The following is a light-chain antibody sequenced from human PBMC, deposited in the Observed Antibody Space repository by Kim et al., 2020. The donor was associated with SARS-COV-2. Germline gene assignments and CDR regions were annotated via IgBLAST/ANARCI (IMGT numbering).Light chain of an antibody. J-gene: IGLJ3*02. Sequence: GQRETTTFTGRSSNIGSNNVVWYQQQPGPAPKLLIYSNNQRPSGIPDRFSGSSSGTSDTLTISRVESGDEAEYYCEVWDSSSKHGVFGGGTQLTVL. V-gene: IGLV1-44*01. CDR1: SSNIGSNN. CDR3: EVWDSSSKHGV. CDR2: SNN.